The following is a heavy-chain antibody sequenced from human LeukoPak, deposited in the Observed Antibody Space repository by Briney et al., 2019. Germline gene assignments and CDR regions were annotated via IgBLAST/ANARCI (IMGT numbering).Heavy chain of an antibody. CDR2: MSYSGTT. J-gene: IGHJ5*01. Sequence: PSETLSLTCTVSGGSISSNNYYWGWIRQPPGKGLEWIGSMSYSGTTYYRPSLKSRVTISVDTSKNYFSLKLSSVTAADTAVYYGARDVRVGYCSGTGCYPVLDSWGQGTLVTVSS. D-gene: IGHD2-2*03. CDR3: ARDVRVGYCSGTGCYPVLDS. CDR1: GGSISSNNYY. V-gene: IGHV4-39*07.